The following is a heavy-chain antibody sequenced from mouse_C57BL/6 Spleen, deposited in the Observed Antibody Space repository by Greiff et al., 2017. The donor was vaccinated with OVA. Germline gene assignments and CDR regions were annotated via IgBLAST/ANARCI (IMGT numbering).Heavy chain of an antibody. Sequence: QVQLQQSGPELVKPGASVKISCKASGYSFTSYYIHWVKQRPGQGLEWIGWIYPGSGNTKYNEKFKGKATLTADTSSSTAYMQLSSLTSEDSAVYYCATGAPGVYYFDYWGQGTTLTVSS. V-gene: IGHV1-66*01. D-gene: IGHD4-1*01. CDR2: IYPGSGNT. CDR1: GYSFTSYY. CDR3: ATGAPGVYYFDY. J-gene: IGHJ2*01.